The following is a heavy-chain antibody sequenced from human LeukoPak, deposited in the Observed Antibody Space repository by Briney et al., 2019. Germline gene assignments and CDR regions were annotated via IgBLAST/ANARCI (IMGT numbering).Heavy chain of an antibody. CDR3: ARGGSGSYDN. V-gene: IGHV3-74*01. D-gene: IGHD1-26*01. Sequence: GGSLRLSCAASGFTFSSYWMHWVRQVPGKGLVWVSRINTDESSTSYADSVKGRFTISRENAKNTLYLQMNSLRAEDTAVYYCARGGSGSYDNWGQGTLVTVCS. CDR2: INTDESST. CDR1: GFTFSSYW. J-gene: IGHJ4*02.